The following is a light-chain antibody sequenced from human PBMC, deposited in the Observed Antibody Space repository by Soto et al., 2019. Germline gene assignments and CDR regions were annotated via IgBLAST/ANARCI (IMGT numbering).Light chain of an antibody. CDR3: ISYTSTSTVV. Sequence: QSAPTQPASVSGSPGQSITISCTGTSSDVGGYNYVSWYQQHPGKAPKIIIYDVTNRPSGVSNRFSGSKSGNTASLTISGLQAEDEADYYCISYTSTSTVVFGGGTKVNVL. CDR1: SSDVGGYNY. J-gene: IGLJ2*01. V-gene: IGLV2-14*01. CDR2: DVT.